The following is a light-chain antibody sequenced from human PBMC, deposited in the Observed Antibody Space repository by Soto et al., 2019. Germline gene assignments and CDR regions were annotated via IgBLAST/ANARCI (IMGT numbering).Light chain of an antibody. Sequence: IVLTQSPASLYVSPGERATLSCRASQDITTYLAWYQQKPGQPPRLIIYDTFNRASGVPDTFSGSGSGTVFTLTSSNVAPDDSATYYCQQRSTWPLTFGRGTKVEIK. J-gene: IGKJ4*01. CDR3: QQRSTWPLT. CDR1: QDITTY. CDR2: DTF. V-gene: IGKV3-11*01.